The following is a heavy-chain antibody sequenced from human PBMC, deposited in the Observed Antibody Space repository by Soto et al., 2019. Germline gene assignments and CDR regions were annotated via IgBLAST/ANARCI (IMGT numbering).Heavy chain of an antibody. CDR2: IYHSGST. Sequence: SETLSLTCAVSSGSISSSNWWSWVRQPPGKGLEWIGEIYHSGSTNYNPSLKSRVTISVDKSKNQFSLKLSSVTAADTAVYYCASVSTMVRGVSDYYYYYMDVWGKGTTVTVS. D-gene: IGHD3-10*01. CDR1: SGSISSSNW. CDR3: ASVSTMVRGVSDYYYYYMDV. V-gene: IGHV4-4*02. J-gene: IGHJ6*03.